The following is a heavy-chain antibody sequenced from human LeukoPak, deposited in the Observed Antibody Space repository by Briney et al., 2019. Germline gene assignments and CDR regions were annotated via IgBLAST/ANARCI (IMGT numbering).Heavy chain of an antibody. Sequence: GGSLRLSCTASGFSFSGHWMHWARQLPGKGLVWVSRISPTGSTTSYADSVRGRITVSRDNAKNTLYLQVNNLRAEDTAVYYCARGPNSNWSGLDFWGQGTLLTVSS. CDR1: GFSFSGHW. D-gene: IGHD6-6*01. CDR3: ARGPNSNWSGLDF. CDR2: ISPTGSTT. J-gene: IGHJ4*02. V-gene: IGHV3-74*01.